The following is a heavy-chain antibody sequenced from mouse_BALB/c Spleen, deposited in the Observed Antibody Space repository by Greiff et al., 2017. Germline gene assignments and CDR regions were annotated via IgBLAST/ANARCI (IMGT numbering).Heavy chain of an antibody. D-gene: IGHD5-1*01. CDR1: GFNIKDTY. CDR2: IDPANGNT. J-gene: IGHJ4*01. CDR3: ARGNEYGGVMDY. V-gene: IGHV14-3*02. Sequence: VQLQQSGAELVKPGASVKLSCTASGFNIKDTYMHWVKQRPEQGLEWIGRIDPANGNTKYDPKFQGKATITADTSSNTAYLQLSSLTSEDTAVDYCARGNEYGGVMDYWGQGTSVTVSS.